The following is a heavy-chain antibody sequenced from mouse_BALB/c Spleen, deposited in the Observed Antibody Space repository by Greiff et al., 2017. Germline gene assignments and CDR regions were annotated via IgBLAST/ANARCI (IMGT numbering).Heavy chain of an antibody. CDR3: ARLLNYYGSSFYAMDY. J-gene: IGHJ4*01. D-gene: IGHD1-1*01. Sequence: EVQRVESGGGLVQPGGSLKLSCAASGFTFSSYTMSWVRQTPEKRLEWVAYISNGGGSTYYPDTVKGRFTISRDNAKNTLYLQMSSLKSEDTAMYYCARLLNYYGSSFYAMDYWGQGTSVTVSS. V-gene: IGHV5-12-2*01. CDR2: ISNGGGST. CDR1: GFTFSSYT.